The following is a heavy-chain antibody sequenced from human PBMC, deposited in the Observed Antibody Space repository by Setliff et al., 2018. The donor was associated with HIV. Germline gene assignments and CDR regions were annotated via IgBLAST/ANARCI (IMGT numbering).Heavy chain of an antibody. CDR1: GDSISSSNYY. J-gene: IGHJ6*03. Sequence: SETLSLTCTVSGDSISSSNYYWGWIRQSPGKGLEWIGSVYYNGRTYYSPSLKSRATIAIDTSKNQFSLKLTSVTAADTAVYYCASQVVFWSGYYATPVYMGVWDRGTTVTVSS. CDR2: VYYNGRT. V-gene: IGHV4-39*07. CDR3: ASQVVFWSGYYATPVYMGV. D-gene: IGHD3-3*01.